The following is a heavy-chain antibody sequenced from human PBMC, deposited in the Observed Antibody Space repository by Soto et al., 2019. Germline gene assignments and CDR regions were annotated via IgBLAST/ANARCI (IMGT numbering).Heavy chain of an antibody. Sequence: SETLSLTCTVSGGSVTSEHYYWNWIRQPPGKGLEWIGYFFYTGSINYNPSLESRLTMSVDVSKNHFFLRLNSVTTADTAAYYCAGGTDGKKVAYWGQGALVTVSS. D-gene: IGHD5-12*01. V-gene: IGHV4-61*03. J-gene: IGHJ4*02. CDR3: AGGTDGKKVAY. CDR1: GGSVTSEHYY. CDR2: FFYTGSI.